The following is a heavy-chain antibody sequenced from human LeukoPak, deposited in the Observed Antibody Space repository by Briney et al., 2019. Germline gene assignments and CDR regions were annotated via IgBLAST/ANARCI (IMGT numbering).Heavy chain of an antibody. J-gene: IGHJ6*03. V-gene: IGHV4-34*01. CDR3: ARVSYGSTVTAYYYYYYMDV. CDR2: INHSGST. CDR1: GGSFSGYY. D-gene: IGHD4-17*01. Sequence: SETLSLTCAVYGGSFSGYYWSWIRQPPGKGLEWIGEINHSGSTNYNPSLKSRVTISVDTSKNQFSLKLSSVTAADTAVYYCARVSYGSTVTAYYYYYYMDVWGKGTTVTVSS.